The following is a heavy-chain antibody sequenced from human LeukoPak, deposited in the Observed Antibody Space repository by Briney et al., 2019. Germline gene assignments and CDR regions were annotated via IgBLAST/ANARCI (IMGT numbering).Heavy chain of an antibody. CDR1: GYTFTSDY. J-gene: IGHJ4*02. D-gene: IGHD2-2*01. CDR2: IHPSGGST. Sequence: ASVKVSCKASGYTFTSDYMHWVRQAPGQGVEWMGIIHPSGGSTIYAQKFQGRVTMTRDTSTSTVYMELSSLRSEDTAVYYCARDYCSSTSCYLDYWGQGTLVTVSS. CDR3: ARDYCSSTSCYLDY. V-gene: IGHV1-46*01.